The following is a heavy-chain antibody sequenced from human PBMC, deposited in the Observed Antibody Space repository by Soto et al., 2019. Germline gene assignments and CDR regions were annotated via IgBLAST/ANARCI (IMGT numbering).Heavy chain of an antibody. CDR1: GFSLTARPVG. Sequence: QITLKESGPTRVKPTQTLTLTCTFSGFSLTARPVGVGWIRQPPGKALERLALIYWDDDKRYSPSLKSRLTIPKDHSNNQVVLTMTNMDPVDTATYYCAHRADLQGNWNGGYFDYWGPGALVTVSS. CDR2: IYWDDDK. D-gene: IGHD1-1*01. V-gene: IGHV2-5*02. CDR3: AHRADLQGNWNGGYFDY. J-gene: IGHJ4*02.